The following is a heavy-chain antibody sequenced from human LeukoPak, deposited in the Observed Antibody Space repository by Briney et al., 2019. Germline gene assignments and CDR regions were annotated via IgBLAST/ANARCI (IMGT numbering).Heavy chain of an antibody. D-gene: IGHD3-22*01. CDR2: IRSKAYRGAT. J-gene: IGHJ4*02. V-gene: IGHV3-49*04. CDR1: GFTLGDYA. CDR3: TSTYDSSSYYHSGVDY. Sequence: GGSLRLSCTGSGFTLGDYAMSWVRRAPGKGLEWVGFIRSKAYRGATEYAASVKGRFTISRDDSKSIAYLQVNSLKTEDTAIYYCTSTYDSSSYYHSGVDYWGQGTLVTVSS.